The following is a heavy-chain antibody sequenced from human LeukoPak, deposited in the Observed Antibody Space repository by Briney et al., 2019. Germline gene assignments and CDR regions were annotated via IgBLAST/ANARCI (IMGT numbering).Heavy chain of an antibody. V-gene: IGHV1-8*01. CDR3: ARDSNEYDFWSVIHPHFDY. CDR1: GYTFTSYD. J-gene: IGHJ4*02. CDR2: MNPNSGNT. D-gene: IGHD3-3*01. Sequence: ASVKVSCKASGYTFTSYDINWVRQATGQGLEWMGWMNPNSGNTGHAQKFQGRVTMTRTTSISTAYMALGRLRADDQAVYYCARDSNEYDFWSVIHPHFDYWGKGTLVTVSS.